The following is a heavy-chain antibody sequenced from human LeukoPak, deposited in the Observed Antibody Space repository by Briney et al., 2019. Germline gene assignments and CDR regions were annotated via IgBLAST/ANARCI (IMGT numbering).Heavy chain of an antibody. D-gene: IGHD3-16*01. CDR3: ARVTNYGDAFDI. V-gene: IGHV4-4*02. J-gene: IGHJ3*02. CDR1: DASISSNNW. CDR2: IFHSGST. Sequence: SGTLSLTCAVSDASISSNNWWSWVRQPPGKGLEWIGEIFHSGSTKYNPSLKSRVSISVDKSKNQFSLKLNSVTAADTAVYYCARVTNYGDAFDIWGQGTMVTVSS.